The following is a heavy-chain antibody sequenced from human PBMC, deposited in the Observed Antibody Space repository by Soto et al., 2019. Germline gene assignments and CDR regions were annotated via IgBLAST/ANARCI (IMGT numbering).Heavy chain of an antibody. CDR1: GFTFSSYA. D-gene: IGHD1-26*01. V-gene: IGHV3-23*01. J-gene: IGHJ4*02. CDR2: ISGSGGST. Sequence: EVQLLESGGGLVQPGGSLRLSCAASGFTFSSYAMSWVRQAPGKGLEWVSAISGSGGSTYYADSVKGRFTISRHNSKNTLYLQMNSLRAEDTAVYYCASNRGAVGAFDYWGQGTLVTVSS. CDR3: ASNRGAVGAFDY.